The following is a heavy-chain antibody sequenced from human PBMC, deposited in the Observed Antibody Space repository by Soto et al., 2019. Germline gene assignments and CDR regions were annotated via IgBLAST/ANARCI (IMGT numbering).Heavy chain of an antibody. CDR1: GFTFRSYG. CDR3: ARDRSHRWNYGGWFDP. Sequence: TGGSLRLSCAASGFTFRSYGMHWGRQAPGKGLEWVAVIWYDGSNKYYADSVKGRFTISRDNSKNTLYLQMNSLRAEDTAVYYCARDRSHRWNYGGWFDPWGQGTLVTVSS. J-gene: IGHJ5*02. D-gene: IGHD1-7*01. V-gene: IGHV3-33*01. CDR2: IWYDGSNK.